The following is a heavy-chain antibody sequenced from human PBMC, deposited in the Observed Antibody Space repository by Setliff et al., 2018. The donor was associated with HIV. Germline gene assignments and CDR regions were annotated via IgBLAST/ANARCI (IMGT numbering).Heavy chain of an antibody. CDR1: GYSFTNYD. CDR2: MNPKSGKT. CDR3: ARGFYDFFHNYYMDV. D-gene: IGHD3-3*01. V-gene: IGHV1-8*03. J-gene: IGHJ6*03. Sequence: ASVKVSCKASGYSFTNYDINWVRQATGQGLEWMGWMNPKSGKTGYAQKFQGRVTITRNTSISTVYMDLDSLRPDDAAVYYCARGFYDFFHNYYMDVWGKGTTVTVSS.